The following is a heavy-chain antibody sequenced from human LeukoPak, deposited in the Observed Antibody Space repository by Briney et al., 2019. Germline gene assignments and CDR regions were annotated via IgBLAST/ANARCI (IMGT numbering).Heavy chain of an antibody. J-gene: IGHJ5*02. V-gene: IGHV7-4-1*02. D-gene: IGHD5-18*01. CDR3: ARVFRYGYAGWFDP. CDR2: INTNTGNP. Sequence: WASVKVSCKASGYTFTSYAMNWVRQAPGQGLEWMGGINTNTGNPTYTQGFTGRFVFSLDTSVSTAYLQISSLKAEDTAVYYCARVFRYGYAGWFDPWGQGTLVTVSS. CDR1: GYTFTSYA.